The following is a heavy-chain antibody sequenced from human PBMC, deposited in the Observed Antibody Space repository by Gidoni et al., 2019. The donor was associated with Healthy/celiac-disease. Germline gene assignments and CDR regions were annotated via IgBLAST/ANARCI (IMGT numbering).Heavy chain of an antibody. D-gene: IGHD5-12*01. J-gene: IGHJ4*02. V-gene: IGHV4-39*01. Sequence: QLQLQESGPGLVKPSETLSLTCTVSGGSISRNNYYWGWIRQPPGKGQEWIGSIYYSGRTYYNPSLKSRVTISVDTSTNQFSLKLSSVTAADTAVYYCVSLDYSGYDPDYWGQGTLVTVSS. CDR2: IYYSGRT. CDR1: GGSISRNNYY. CDR3: VSLDYSGYDPDY.